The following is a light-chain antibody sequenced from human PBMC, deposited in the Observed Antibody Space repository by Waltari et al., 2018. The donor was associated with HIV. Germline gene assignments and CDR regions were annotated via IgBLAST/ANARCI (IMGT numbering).Light chain of an antibody. CDR2: GAS. CDR1: QRINNF. Sequence: DIHMTPSPSSLSASVGDRVTITCRASQRINNFVNWYQQKPGKAPKLLIYGASRLHSEVPSRFSGRGAETDFTLTVHSLQPEDFATYDCQQSDTARWTFGLGTNV. J-gene: IGKJ1*01. V-gene: IGKV1-39*01. CDR3: QQSDTARWT.